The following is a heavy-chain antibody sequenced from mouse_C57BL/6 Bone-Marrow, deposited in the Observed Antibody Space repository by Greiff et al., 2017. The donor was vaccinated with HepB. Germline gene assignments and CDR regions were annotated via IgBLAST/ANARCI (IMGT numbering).Heavy chain of an antibody. D-gene: IGHD2-2*01. V-gene: IGHV14-4*01. J-gene: IGHJ4*01. CDR3: TTCGGYYDATDY. Sequence: VQLQQSGAELVRPGASVKLSCTASGFNIKDDYMHWVKQRPEQGLEWIGWIDPENGDTEYASKFQGKATITADTSSNTAYLQLSSLTSEDTAVYYCTTCGGYYDATDYWGQGTSVTVSS. CDR2: IDPENGDT. CDR1: GFNIKDDY.